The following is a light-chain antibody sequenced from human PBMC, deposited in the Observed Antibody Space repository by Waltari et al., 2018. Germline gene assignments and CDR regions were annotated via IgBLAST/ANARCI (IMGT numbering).Light chain of an antibody. Sequence: DIVLTQSPGTLSLSPGERATLSCRASQSVSSTYFSWYQQKPGRSPWLLIYGASSRATGVPDRFSGSGSGTDFSLTISRLEPEDFAVYYCQQYVTSPLTFGGGTKVEIK. J-gene: IGKJ4*01. V-gene: IGKV3-20*01. CDR1: QSVSSTY. CDR3: QQYVTSPLT. CDR2: GAS.